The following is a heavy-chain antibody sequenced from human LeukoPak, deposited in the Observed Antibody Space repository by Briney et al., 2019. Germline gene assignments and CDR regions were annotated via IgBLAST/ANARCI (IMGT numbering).Heavy chain of an antibody. V-gene: IGHV3-23*01. CDR3: AKAMAGYCSSSSCYISRGAFDI. J-gene: IGHJ3*02. CDR2: ISGSGTST. Sequence: GGSLRLSCAASGFTFSSYAMSWVRQAPGKGLEWVSTISGSGTSTYFADSVKGRFIISRDNSKNTLYLQMNSLRAEDTAIYYCAKAMAGYCSSSSCYISRGAFDIWGQGPMVPVSS. D-gene: IGHD2-2*02. CDR1: GFTFSSYA.